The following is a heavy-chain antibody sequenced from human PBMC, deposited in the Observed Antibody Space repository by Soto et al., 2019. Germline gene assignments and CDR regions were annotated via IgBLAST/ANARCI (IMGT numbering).Heavy chain of an antibody. CDR3: ARVMGAKAAYFDY. V-gene: IGHV4-34*01. CDR1: GGSFSGYY. D-gene: IGHD1-26*01. Sequence: QVQLQQWGAGLLKPSETLSLTCAVYGGSFSGYYWSWIRQPPGKGLEWIGEINHSGSTNYNPSLKSRVTISVDTSKHQFSRKLSSVTAADTAVYYCARVMGAKAAYFDYWGQGTLVTVSS. CDR2: INHSGST. J-gene: IGHJ4*02.